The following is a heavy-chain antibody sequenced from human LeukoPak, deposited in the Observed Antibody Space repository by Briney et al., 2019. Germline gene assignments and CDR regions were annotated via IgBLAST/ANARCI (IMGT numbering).Heavy chain of an antibody. CDR1: GFTFSSYP. D-gene: IGHD2-15*01. J-gene: IGHJ4*02. CDR2: ISHDGSSE. CDR3: ARGYFSGGGYFPDF. Sequence: PGGSLRLSCAASGFTFSSYPMFWVRRAPGKGLEWVAAISHDGSSEYYTDSVKGRFTISRDNSNNTLYVQMNSLRVEDTAVYYCARGYFSGGGYFPDFWGQGTLVTVSS. V-gene: IGHV3-30*04.